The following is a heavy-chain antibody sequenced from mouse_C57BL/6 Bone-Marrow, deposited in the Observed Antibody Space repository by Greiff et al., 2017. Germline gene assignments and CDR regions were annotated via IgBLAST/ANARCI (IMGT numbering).Heavy chain of an antibody. CDR1: GFTFSSYA. J-gene: IGHJ1*03. CDR3: TRFYYDYDYWYFDV. Sequence: EVQVVESGEGLVKPGGSLKLSCAASGFTFSSYAMSWVRQTPEKRLEWVAYISSGGDYIYYADTVKGRFNISRDNARNTLSLQMSSLKSEDTAMYYWTRFYYDYDYWYFDVGGTGTTVTVSS. D-gene: IGHD2-4*01. CDR2: ISSGGDYI. V-gene: IGHV5-9-1*02.